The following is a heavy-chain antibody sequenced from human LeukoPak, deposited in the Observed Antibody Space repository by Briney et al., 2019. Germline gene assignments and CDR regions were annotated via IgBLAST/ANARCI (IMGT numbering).Heavy chain of an antibody. V-gene: IGHV1-46*01. D-gene: IGHD1-26*01. CDR1: AYTFTNQY. CDR3: ARDGLATKRTPYEYGLDV. CDR2: INPRGGST. J-gene: IGHJ6*02. Sequence: ASVKVSCKASAYTFTNQYIHWVRQAPGQGLEWMGIINPRGGSTGFAQKFQGRVTMTRDTATSTVYMELSSLRSEDTGVYYCARDGLATKRTPYEYGLDVWGQRTTVTVSS.